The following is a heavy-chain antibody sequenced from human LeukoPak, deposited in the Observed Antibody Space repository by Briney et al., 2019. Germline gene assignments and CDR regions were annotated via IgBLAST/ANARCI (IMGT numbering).Heavy chain of an antibody. CDR1: GFTFSSYA. J-gene: IGHJ4*02. Sequence: GGSLRLSCAASGFTFSSYAMHWVRQAPGKGLEWVAVISYDGSNKYYADSVKGRFTISRDNSKNTLYLQMNSLRAEDTAVYYCARSLTIYYDSSGYYHFDYWGQGTLVTVSS. CDR3: ARSLTIYYDSSGYYHFDY. CDR2: ISYDGSNK. V-gene: IGHV3-30-3*01. D-gene: IGHD3-22*01.